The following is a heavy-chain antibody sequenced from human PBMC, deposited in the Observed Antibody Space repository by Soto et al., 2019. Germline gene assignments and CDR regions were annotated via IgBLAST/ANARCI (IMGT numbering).Heavy chain of an antibody. CDR2: ISWNSGSI. CDR1: GFTFDDYA. D-gene: IGHD6-19*01. V-gene: IGHV3-9*01. Sequence: GGSLRLSCAASGFTFDDYAMHWVRQAPGQGLEWVSGISWNSGSIGYADSVKGRFTISRDNAKNSLYLQMNSLRAEDTALYYCAKGAGIAVAGTFDYWGQGTLVTVSS. CDR3: AKGAGIAVAGTFDY. J-gene: IGHJ4*02.